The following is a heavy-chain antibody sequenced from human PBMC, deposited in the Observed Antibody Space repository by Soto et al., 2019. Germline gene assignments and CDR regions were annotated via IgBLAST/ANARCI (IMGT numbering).Heavy chain of an antibody. V-gene: IGHV3-21*01. CDR3: AREETAWPLAYGLAV. Sequence: GSLRLSCAVSGFTVSSYSMHWVRQAPGKGLEWVSSIGTRGDIYYSDSVKGRFTISRDNAKSSLSLQMTSLRAEDTGVYYCAREETAWPLAYGLAVWGRGTTVTVSS. J-gene: IGHJ6*02. D-gene: IGHD2-21*02. CDR2: IGTRGDI. CDR1: GFTVSSYS.